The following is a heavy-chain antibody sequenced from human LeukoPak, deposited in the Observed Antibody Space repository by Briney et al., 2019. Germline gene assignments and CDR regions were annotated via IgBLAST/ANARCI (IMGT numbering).Heavy chain of an antibody. CDR1: GFTFSSYS. J-gene: IGHJ4*02. CDR2: MSSSTRTI. D-gene: IGHD6-13*01. Sequence: PGGSLRLSCAASGFTFSSYSMSWVRQAPGKGLEWVSYMSSSTRTIYYADSVKGRFTISRDNAKNSLYLQMNSLRAEDTAVYYCARDPHSSSWGLRGQGTLVTVSS. CDR3: ARDPHSSSWGL. V-gene: IGHV3-48*04.